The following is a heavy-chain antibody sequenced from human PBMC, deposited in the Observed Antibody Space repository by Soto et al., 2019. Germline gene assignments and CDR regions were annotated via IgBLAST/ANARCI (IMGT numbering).Heavy chain of an antibody. CDR3: ARDPGGDTAFDI. Sequence: PSETLSLTCTVSGGSISSYYWSWIRQPPGKGLERIGYIYYSGSTNYNPSLKSRVTISVDTSKNQFSLKLSSVTAADTAVYYCARDPGGDTAFDIWGQGTMVTVSS. J-gene: IGHJ3*02. CDR1: GGSISSYY. V-gene: IGHV4-59*01. CDR2: IYYSGST. D-gene: IGHD3-10*01.